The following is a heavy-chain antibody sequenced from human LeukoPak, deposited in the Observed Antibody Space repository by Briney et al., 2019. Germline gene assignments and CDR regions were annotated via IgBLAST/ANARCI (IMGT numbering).Heavy chain of an antibody. CDR2: ISGSGGST. Sequence: GGSLRLSCAASGFXFSSYAINWVRQAPGKGLEWVSAISGSGGSTYYADSVKGRFTVSRDSSKNTLYLQMNSLRAEDTALYYCAKITTGSYVDYWGQGTLVTVSS. J-gene: IGHJ4*02. CDR1: GFXFSSYA. CDR3: AKITTGSYVDY. D-gene: IGHD3-10*01. V-gene: IGHV3-23*01.